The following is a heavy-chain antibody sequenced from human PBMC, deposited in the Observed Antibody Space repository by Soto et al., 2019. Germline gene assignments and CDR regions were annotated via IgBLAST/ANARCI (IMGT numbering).Heavy chain of an antibody. CDR3: ARDRAAAEPYYYYGMDV. D-gene: IGHD6-13*01. CDR2: ISYDGSNK. Sequence: GGSLRLSCAASGFTFSSYAMHWVRQAPGKGLEWVAVISYDGSNKYYADSVKGRFTISRDNSKNTLYLQMNSLRAEDTAVYYCARDRAAAEPYYYYGMDVWGQGTTVTVSS. J-gene: IGHJ6*02. V-gene: IGHV3-30-3*01. CDR1: GFTFSSYA.